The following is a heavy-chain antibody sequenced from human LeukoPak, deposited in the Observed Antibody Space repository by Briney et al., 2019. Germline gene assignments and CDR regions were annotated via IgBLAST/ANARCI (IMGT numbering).Heavy chain of an antibody. CDR1: GYTFTSYY. CDR3: ARGGRWLQSGFDY. Sequence: GASVKVSCKASGYTFTSYYMHWVRQAPGQGLEWVGGIIAILNTSSYAQKFQGRVTITTGESTYTAYMELSSLKSEDTAIYYCARGGRWLQSGFDYWGQGTLVTVSS. V-gene: IGHV1-69*16. J-gene: IGHJ4*02. D-gene: IGHD5-24*01. CDR2: IIAILNTS.